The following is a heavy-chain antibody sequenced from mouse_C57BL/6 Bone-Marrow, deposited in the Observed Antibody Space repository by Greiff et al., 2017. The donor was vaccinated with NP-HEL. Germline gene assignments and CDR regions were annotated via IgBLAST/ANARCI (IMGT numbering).Heavy chain of an antibody. CDR2: IHPNSGST. J-gene: IGHJ3*01. CDR3: ARYEYDPPWFAY. CDR1: GYTFTSYW. D-gene: IGHD2-4*01. V-gene: IGHV1-64*01. Sequence: QVQLQQPGAELVKPGASVKLSCKASGYTFTSYWMHWVKQRPGQGLEWIGMIHPNSGSTNYNEKFKSKATLTVDKSSSTAYMQLSSLTSEDSAVYYCARYEYDPPWFAYWGQGTLVTVSA.